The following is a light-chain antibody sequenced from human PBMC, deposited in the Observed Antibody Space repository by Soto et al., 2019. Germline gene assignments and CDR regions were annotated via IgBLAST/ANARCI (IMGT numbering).Light chain of an antibody. CDR2: EVN. J-gene: IGLJ3*02. CDR1: NSDVGAYNY. CDR3: ASYTISSTRV. Sequence: QSALTQPASVSGSPGQSITISCTGSNSDVGAYNYVSWYQQYPGKAPKLIIYEVNNRPSGVSYRFSGSKSGNTASLTISGLQADDEAYYYCASYTISSTRVFGGGTKVTVL. V-gene: IGLV2-14*01.